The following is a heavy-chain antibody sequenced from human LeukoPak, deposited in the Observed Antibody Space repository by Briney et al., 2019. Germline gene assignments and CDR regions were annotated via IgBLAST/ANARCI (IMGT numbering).Heavy chain of an antibody. Sequence: GESLKISCKGSGYSFTSYWIGWVRQMPGKGLEWMGIIYPGDSDTRYSPSFQGRVTISADKSISTAYLQWSSLKASDTAMYYCARLAKLRFLSFDPWGQGTLVTVSS. CDR1: GYSFTSYW. D-gene: IGHD3-3*01. V-gene: IGHV5-51*01. CDR2: IYPGDSDT. CDR3: ARLAKLRFLSFDP. J-gene: IGHJ5*02.